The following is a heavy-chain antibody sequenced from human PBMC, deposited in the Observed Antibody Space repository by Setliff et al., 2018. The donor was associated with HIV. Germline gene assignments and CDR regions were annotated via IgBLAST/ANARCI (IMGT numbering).Heavy chain of an antibody. CDR1: GFTFSSYA. Sequence: GGSLRLSCAASGFTFSSYAMSWVRQAPGKGLEWVSAISPSGGSTYYADSVRGRFTISRDNSKNTLYLQMNSLRAEDTALYYCARREYNYVPRAFDLWGRGTMVT. J-gene: IGHJ3*01. V-gene: IGHV3-23*01. CDR2: ISPSGGST. D-gene: IGHD3-16*01. CDR3: ARREYNYVPRAFDL.